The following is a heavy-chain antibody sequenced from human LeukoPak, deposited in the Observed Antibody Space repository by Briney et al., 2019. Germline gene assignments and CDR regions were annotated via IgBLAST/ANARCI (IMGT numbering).Heavy chain of an antibody. J-gene: IGHJ4*02. CDR2: MNPNSGNT. Sequence: APVKVSCKASGYTFTSYDINWVRQATGQGLEWMGWMNPNSGNTGYAQKFQGRVTMTRNTSISTAYMELSSLRSEDTAVYYCARVYRVLRGNRGILGYWGQGTLVTVSS. CDR1: GYTFTSYD. D-gene: IGHD4-23*01. V-gene: IGHV1-8*01. CDR3: ARVYRVLRGNRGILGY.